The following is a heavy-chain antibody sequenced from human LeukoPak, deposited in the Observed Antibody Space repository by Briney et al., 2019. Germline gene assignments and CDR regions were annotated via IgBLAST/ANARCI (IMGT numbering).Heavy chain of an antibody. D-gene: IGHD5-18*01. J-gene: IGHJ4*02. CDR1: GFTFSDYY. Sequence: GGSLRLSCAASGFTFSDYYMSWIRQAPGKGLEWVSYISSSGSTVYYADSVKGRFTISRDNAKNSLYLQMNSLRAEDTAVYYCARGTVDTAMAYFDYWGQGTLVTVSS. V-gene: IGHV3-11*01. CDR2: ISSSGSTV. CDR3: ARGTVDTAMAYFDY.